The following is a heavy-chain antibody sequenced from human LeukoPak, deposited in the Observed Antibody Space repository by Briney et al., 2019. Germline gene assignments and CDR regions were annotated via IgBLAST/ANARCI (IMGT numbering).Heavy chain of an antibody. V-gene: IGHV3-21*01. D-gene: IGHD3-22*01. Sequence: GGSLGLSCAASGFTLSSFSMNWVRQAPGKGLEWVSAISGSSSHINYADSVKGRFTISRDNAKNSLYLQMNSLRAEDTAVYYCARDLRSSGYYAFDYWGQGTLVTVSS. J-gene: IGHJ4*02. CDR2: ISGSSSHI. CDR1: GFTLSSFS. CDR3: ARDLRSSGYYAFDY.